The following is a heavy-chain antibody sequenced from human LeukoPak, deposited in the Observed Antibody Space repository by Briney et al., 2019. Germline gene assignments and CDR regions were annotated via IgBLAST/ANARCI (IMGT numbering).Heavy chain of an antibody. J-gene: IGHJ4*02. CDR2: ISYDGSNK. CDR3: AKVPIAVAGNY. V-gene: IGHV3-30*18. CDR1: GFTVSSNY. Sequence: GGSLRLSCAASGFTVSSNYMSWVRQAPGKGLEWVAVISYDGSNKYYADSVKGRFTISRDNSKNTLYLQMNSLRAEDTAVYYCAKVPIAVAGNYWGQGTLVTVSS. D-gene: IGHD6-19*01.